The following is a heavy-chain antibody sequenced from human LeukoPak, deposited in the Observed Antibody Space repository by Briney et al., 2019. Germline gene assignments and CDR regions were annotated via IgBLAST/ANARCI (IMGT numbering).Heavy chain of an antibody. Sequence: PSETLTLTCTVSGGSISSCSYFWGWIRQPPGKGLEWIGSIYYSGSTYYNPSLKSRVTISVDTSKNTFSLKLSSVADTAVYVCYREKQYEYYRYAVTDYWGQGTLVTVSS. J-gene: IGHJ4*02. CDR2: IYYSGST. CDR3: YREKQYEYYRYAVTDY. CDR1: GGSISSCSYF. V-gene: IGHV4-39*01. D-gene: IGHD3-16*02.